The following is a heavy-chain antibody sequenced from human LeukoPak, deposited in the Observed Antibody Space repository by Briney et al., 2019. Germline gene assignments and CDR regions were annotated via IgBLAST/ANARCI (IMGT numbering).Heavy chain of an antibody. Sequence: PSETLSLTCTVSGGSISSYYWSWIRQPPGKGLEWIGEINHSGSTNYNPSLKSRVTISVDTSKNQFSLKLSSVTAADTAVYYCASGPANNWFDPWGQGTLVTVSS. D-gene: IGHD2-2*01. J-gene: IGHJ5*02. CDR3: ASGPANNWFDP. V-gene: IGHV4-34*01. CDR2: INHSGST. CDR1: GGSISSYY.